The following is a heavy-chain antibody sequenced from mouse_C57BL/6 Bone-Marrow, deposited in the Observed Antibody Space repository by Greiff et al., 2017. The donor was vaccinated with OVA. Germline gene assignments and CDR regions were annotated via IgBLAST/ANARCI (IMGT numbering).Heavy chain of an antibody. CDR2: IDPEDGET. Sequence: EVHLVESGAELVKPGASVKLSCTASGFNITDYYMHWVKQRTEQGLEWIGRIDPEDGETTYAPKFQGKATLTADTSSNTAYLQLSSLTSEDTAVYYCARKDYSNWMDYWGQGTSVTVSS. D-gene: IGHD2-5*01. J-gene: IGHJ4*01. CDR1: GFNITDYY. V-gene: IGHV14-2*01. CDR3: ARKDYSNWMDY.